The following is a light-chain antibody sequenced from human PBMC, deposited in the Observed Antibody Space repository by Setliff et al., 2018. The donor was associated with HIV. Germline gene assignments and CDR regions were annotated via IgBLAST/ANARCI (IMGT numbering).Light chain of an antibody. Sequence: SVLTQPPSASGTPGQRVNISCSGSTSNIGSNTVNWYQQLPGTAPKLLIYSLSQRPSGVPDRFSGSKSGTLASLAISGLQSEDEAHYYCATWDDRLRGPVFGGGTKVTVL. CDR3: ATWDDRLRGPV. CDR2: SLS. J-gene: IGLJ2*01. V-gene: IGLV1-44*01. CDR1: TSNIGSNT.